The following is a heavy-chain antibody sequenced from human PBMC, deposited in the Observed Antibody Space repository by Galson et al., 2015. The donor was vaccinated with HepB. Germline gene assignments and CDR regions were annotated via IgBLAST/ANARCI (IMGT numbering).Heavy chain of an antibody. CDR3: AKDWAAAYYYDSSGYYLRGGFDY. J-gene: IGHJ4*02. Sequence: SLRLSCAASGFTFSSYAMSWVRQAPGKGLEWVSAISGRSVSTYYADSVKGRFTISRDTSKNTLFLQMNSLRAEDTAVYYCAKDWAAAYYYDSSGYYLRGGFDYWGQGTLVTVSS. V-gene: IGHV3-23*01. CDR2: ISGRSVST. D-gene: IGHD3-22*01. CDR1: GFTFSSYA.